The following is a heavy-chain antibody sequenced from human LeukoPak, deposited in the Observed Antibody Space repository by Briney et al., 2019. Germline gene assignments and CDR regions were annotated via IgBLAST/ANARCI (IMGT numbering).Heavy chain of an antibody. J-gene: IGHJ5*02. CDR2: INPSGDGGST. Sequence: ASVKVSCKASGYTFTSYYIHWVRQAAGQGLEWMGIINPSGDGGSTSYAQKFQGRVIMTRDMSTNTVYMELSSLRSEGTAVYYCARGVCSGTSCYWGHNWFDPWGQGTLVTVSS. V-gene: IGHV1-46*01. D-gene: IGHD2-2*01. CDR1: GYTFTSYY. CDR3: ARGVCSGTSCYWGHNWFDP.